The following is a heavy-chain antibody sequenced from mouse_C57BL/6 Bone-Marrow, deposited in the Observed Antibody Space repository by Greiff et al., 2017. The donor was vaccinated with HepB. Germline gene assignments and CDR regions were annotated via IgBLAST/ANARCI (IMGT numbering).Heavy chain of an antibody. CDR1: GYAFSSSW. CDR3: ARGIGEGYFDY. Sequence: VQLQQSGPELVKPGASVKISCKASGYAFSSSWMNWVKQRPGKGLEWIGRIYPGDGDTNYNGKFKGKATLTADKSSSTAYMQLSSLTSEDSAVYCCARGIGEGYFDYWGQGTTLTVSS. V-gene: IGHV1-82*01. CDR2: IYPGDGDT. J-gene: IGHJ2*01.